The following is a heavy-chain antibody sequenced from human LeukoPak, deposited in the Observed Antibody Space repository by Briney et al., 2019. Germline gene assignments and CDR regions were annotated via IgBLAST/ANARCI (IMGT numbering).Heavy chain of an antibody. V-gene: IGHV3-23*01. CDR3: AKNPRNWTYNWFDP. J-gene: IGHJ5*02. CDR1: GFTFSSYA. CDR2: ISGSGGST. Sequence: QPGGSLSLSCAASGFTFSSYAMSWVRQAPGKGLEWVSAISGSGGSTYYADSVKGRFTISRDNSKNTLYLQMNSLRAEDTAVYYCAKNPRNWTYNWFDPWGQGTLVTVSS. D-gene: IGHD1-1*01.